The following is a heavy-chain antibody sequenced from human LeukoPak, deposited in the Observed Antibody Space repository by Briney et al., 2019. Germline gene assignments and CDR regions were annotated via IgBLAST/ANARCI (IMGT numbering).Heavy chain of an antibody. D-gene: IGHD3-10*01. CDR3: VRDGGSGGDY. Sequence: PGGSLRLSCAASGFTFSSYWMTWVRQAPGKGLEWVANIKRDGTERNYVDSVKGRFSISRDNAKNSLSLEMNGLRAEDTAVYYCVRDGGSGGDYWGQGTLVTVSP. J-gene: IGHJ4*02. CDR2: IKRDGTER. V-gene: IGHV3-7*01. CDR1: GFTFSSYW.